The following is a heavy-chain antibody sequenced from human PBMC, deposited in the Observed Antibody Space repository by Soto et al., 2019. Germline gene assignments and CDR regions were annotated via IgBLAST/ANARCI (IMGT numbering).Heavy chain of an antibody. CDR1: GYSFSNYG. J-gene: IGHJ3*01. CDR3: ARDRGYYESTGYLGRAIDV. D-gene: IGHD3-22*01. V-gene: IGHV1-18*01. CDR2: ISTYNGDT. Sequence: QVHLVQSGAEVKKPGASVKVSCKASGYSFSNYGISWVREAPGQGLEWMGWISTYNGDTDYPQKVQGRVTMTTDTSTRTAYLELRSLSSDDAAVYYCARDRGYYESTGYLGRAIDVWGQGTMVTVSS.